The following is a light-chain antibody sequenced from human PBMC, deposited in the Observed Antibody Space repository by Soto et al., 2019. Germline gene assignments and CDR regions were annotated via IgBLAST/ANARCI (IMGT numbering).Light chain of an antibody. CDR2: GAS. CDR1: ENVRTF. Sequence: EVVLTQSPATLSLSPGERATLSCRASENVRTFVDWYQQKPGQAPRLLIYGASNRATGIPARFSGSGSGTDFTLTISNLEPEDFASYYCLQEYGDSWTFGQGTKVEIE. V-gene: IGKV3-11*01. CDR3: LQEYGDSWT. J-gene: IGKJ1*01.